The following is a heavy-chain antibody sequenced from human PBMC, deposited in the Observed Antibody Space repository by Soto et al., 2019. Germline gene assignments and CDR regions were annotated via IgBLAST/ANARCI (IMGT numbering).Heavy chain of an antibody. Sequence: PSETLSLTCTVSGGSISSSSYYWGWIRQPPGKGLEWIGSIYYSGSTYYNPSLKSRVTISVDTSKNQFSLKLSSVTAADTAVYYCARLDYGVYNYYYYGMDVWGQGTTVTVSS. V-gene: IGHV4-39*01. J-gene: IGHJ6*02. CDR1: GGSISSSSYY. D-gene: IGHD4-17*01. CDR3: ARLDYGVYNYYYYGMDV. CDR2: IYYSGST.